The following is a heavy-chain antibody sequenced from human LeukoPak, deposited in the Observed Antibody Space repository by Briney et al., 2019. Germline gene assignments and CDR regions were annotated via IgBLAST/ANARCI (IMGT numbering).Heavy chain of an antibody. J-gene: IGHJ4*02. Sequence: PGGSLRLSCTASGFTFGDYAVSWFRQAPGKGLEWVGFIRSKAYGGTTEYAASVKGRFTISRDDSKSIAYLQMNSLKTEDTAVYYCTRGNRGPNYGGNSFVLFNWGQGTLVTVSS. CDR3: TRGNRGPNYGGNSFVLFN. CDR2: IRSKAYGGTT. V-gene: IGHV3-49*03. D-gene: IGHD4-23*01. CDR1: GFTFGDYA.